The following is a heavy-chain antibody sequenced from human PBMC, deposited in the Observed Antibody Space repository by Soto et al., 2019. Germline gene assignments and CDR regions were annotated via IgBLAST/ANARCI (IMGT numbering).Heavy chain of an antibody. D-gene: IGHD3-10*01. CDR2: INPSGGST. CDR3: ATRPSGSDKAFDI. Sequence: GASVKVSCKASGGTFSSYAISWVRQAPGQGLEWMGVINPSGGSTSYAQKFQGRVTMTRDTSTSTVYMELSSLRSEDTAVYYCATRPSGSDKAFDIWGQGTMVTVSS. CDR1: GGTFSSYA. J-gene: IGHJ3*02. V-gene: IGHV1-46*03.